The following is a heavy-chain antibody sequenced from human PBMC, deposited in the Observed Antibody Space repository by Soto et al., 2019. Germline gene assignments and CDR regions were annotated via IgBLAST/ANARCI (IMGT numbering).Heavy chain of an antibody. Sequence: GGSLGLSCAASGFTVSTKYMSWARQPPGKGLEWVSVIYGGGSTYYADSVKGRFTISRDNSKNTLYLQMNSLSVEDTAVYYCAREVFSCSNECYEDKWGQGTLVTSPQ. V-gene: IGHV3-66*01. CDR2: IYGGGST. J-gene: IGHJ4*02. D-gene: IGHD2-8*01. CDR3: AREVFSCSNECYEDK. CDR1: GFTVSTKY.